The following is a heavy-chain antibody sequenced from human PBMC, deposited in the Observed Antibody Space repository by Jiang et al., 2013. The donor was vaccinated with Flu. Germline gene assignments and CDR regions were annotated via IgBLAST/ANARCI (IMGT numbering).Heavy chain of an antibody. CDR2: INHSGST. V-gene: IGHV4-34*01. D-gene: IGHD3-10*01. CDR1: GGSFSGYY. Sequence: LLKPSETLSLTCAVYGGSFSGYYWSWIRQPPGKGLEWIGEINHSGSTNYNPSLKSRVTISVDTSKNQFSLKLSSVTAADTAVYYCAIPQRPKRDLGRITMVRGVTRTYDYWGQGTLVTVSS. CDR3: AIPQRPKRDLGRITMVRGVTRTYDY. J-gene: IGHJ4*02.